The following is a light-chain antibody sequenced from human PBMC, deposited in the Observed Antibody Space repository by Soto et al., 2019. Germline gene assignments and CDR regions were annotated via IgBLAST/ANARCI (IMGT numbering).Light chain of an antibody. Sequence: QSALTQPASVSGSPGQSIIISCTGTSSDVGSSNLVSWYQHHPGKAPKLIISEGSRRPSGVSGRFSGSKSGNTASLTISGLQVGDEADYDCCSFTGSSSLYVFGTGTKLTVL. J-gene: IGLJ1*01. CDR2: EGS. V-gene: IGLV2-23*01. CDR3: CSFTGSSSLYV. CDR1: SSDVGSSNL.